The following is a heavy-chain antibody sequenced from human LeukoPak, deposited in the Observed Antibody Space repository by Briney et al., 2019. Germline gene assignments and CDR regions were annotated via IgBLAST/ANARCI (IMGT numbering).Heavy chain of an antibody. Sequence: SETLSLTWTVSGGSISSYYWSWIRQPAGKGLEWIGRIYTSGSTNYNPSLKSRVTMSVDTSKNQFSLKLSSVTAADTAVYYCARDAGTSYHYYYYYGMDVWGQGTTVTVSS. V-gene: IGHV4-4*07. CDR1: GGSISSYY. CDR3: ARDAGTSYHYYYYYGMDV. J-gene: IGHJ6*02. D-gene: IGHD1-1*01. CDR2: IYTSGST.